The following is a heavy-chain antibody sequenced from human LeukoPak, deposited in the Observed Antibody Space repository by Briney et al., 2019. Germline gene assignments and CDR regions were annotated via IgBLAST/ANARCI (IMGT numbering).Heavy chain of an antibody. V-gene: IGHV4-39*02. CDR2: MYYSGST. CDR3: AKDIGYSSGWPLDY. CDR1: GGSISSSSYY. D-gene: IGHD6-19*01. Sequence: PSETLSLTCTVSGGSISSSSYYWGWIRQPPGKGLEWIGSMYYSGSTYYNPSLKSRVTISVDRSKNQFSLKLSSVTAADTAVYYCAKDIGYSSGWPLDYWGQGTLVTVSS. J-gene: IGHJ4*02.